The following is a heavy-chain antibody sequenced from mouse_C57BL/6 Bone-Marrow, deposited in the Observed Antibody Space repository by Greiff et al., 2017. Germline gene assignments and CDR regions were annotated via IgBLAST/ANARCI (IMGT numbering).Heavy chain of an antibody. V-gene: IGHV1-64*01. Sequence: VQLQQPGAELVKPGASVKLSCKASGYTFTSYWMHWVKQRPGQGLEWIGMIHPNSGSTNYNEKFKSKATLTVDKSSSTAYMQLSSLTSEDSAVYYCARGWLLGTDWYFDVWGTGTTVTVSS. CDR1: GYTFTSYW. CDR2: IHPNSGST. CDR3: ARGWLLGTDWYFDV. D-gene: IGHD2-3*01. J-gene: IGHJ1*03.